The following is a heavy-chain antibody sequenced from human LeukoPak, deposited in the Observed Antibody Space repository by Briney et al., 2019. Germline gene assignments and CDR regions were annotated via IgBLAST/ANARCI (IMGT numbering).Heavy chain of an antibody. Sequence: GGSLRLSCAASGFTFSSYSMNWVRQAPGKGLEWVSSISSSSSYIYYADSVKGRFTISRDNSKNTLYLQMNSLRVEDTAVYYCAKKDATFGTIDYWGQGTLVTVSS. V-gene: IGHV3-21*01. D-gene: IGHD1/OR15-1a*01. J-gene: IGHJ4*02. CDR2: ISSSSSYI. CDR1: GFTFSSYS. CDR3: AKKDATFGTIDY.